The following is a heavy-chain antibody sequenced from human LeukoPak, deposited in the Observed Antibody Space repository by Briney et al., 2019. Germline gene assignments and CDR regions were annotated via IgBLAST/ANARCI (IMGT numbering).Heavy chain of an antibody. J-gene: IGHJ4*02. CDR2: INPSGGST. Sequence: GESLKISCKGSGYSFTSYWIGWVRQMPGKGLEWMGIINPSGGSTSYAQKFQGRVTMTRDMSTSTVYMELSSLRSEDTAVYYCAREGYQLLSSFDYWGQGTLVTVSS. CDR3: AREGYQLLSSFDY. CDR1: GYSFTSYW. V-gene: IGHV1-46*01. D-gene: IGHD2-2*01.